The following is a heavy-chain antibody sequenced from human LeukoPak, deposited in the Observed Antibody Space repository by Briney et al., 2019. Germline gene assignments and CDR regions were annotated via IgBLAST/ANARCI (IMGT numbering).Heavy chain of an antibody. V-gene: IGHV3-9*01. D-gene: IGHD1-1*01. CDR1: GFTFDDYA. Sequence: GGSLRLSCAASGFTFDDYAMHWVRQAPGKGLEWVSGISWNSGSIGYADSVKGRFTISRDNSKNTLYLQMNSLRAEDTAVYYCARVKNWNYFDYWGQGTLVTVSS. J-gene: IGHJ4*02. CDR2: ISWNSGSI. CDR3: ARVKNWNYFDY.